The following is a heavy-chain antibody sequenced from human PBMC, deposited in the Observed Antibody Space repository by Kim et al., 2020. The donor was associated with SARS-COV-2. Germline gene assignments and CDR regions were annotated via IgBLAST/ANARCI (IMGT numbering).Heavy chain of an antibody. V-gene: IGHV3-30*18. CDR2: ISFDGSSK. D-gene: IGHD6-19*01. J-gene: IGHJ6*02. CDR1: GFTFSGYG. CDR3: AKVLGTSGWTFAYYYYGMDV. Sequence: GGSLRLSCAASGFTFSGYGMHWVRQAPGKGLEWVAIISFDGSSKYYADSVKGRFTISRDNSNNTLYLQMNSLRVEDTAVYYCAKVLGTSGWTFAYYYYGMDVWGQGTTVTISS.